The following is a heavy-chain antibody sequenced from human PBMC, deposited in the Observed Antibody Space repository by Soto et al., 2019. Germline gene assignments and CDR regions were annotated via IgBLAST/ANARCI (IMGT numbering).Heavy chain of an antibody. CDR1: GFTLSYYW. CDR2: IEEVGIEK. J-gene: IGHJ4*02. V-gene: IGHV3-7*01. D-gene: IGHD2-21*02. CDR3: ARDCSGGDCYY. Sequence: GGSLRLSCAASGFTLSYYWMSWVRLAPGMGLEWLAKIEEVGIEKYYVGSVKGRFTMSRDSAKNSLYLQMNNLRVEDTAVYYCARDCSGGDCYYWGQGTVVTVSS.